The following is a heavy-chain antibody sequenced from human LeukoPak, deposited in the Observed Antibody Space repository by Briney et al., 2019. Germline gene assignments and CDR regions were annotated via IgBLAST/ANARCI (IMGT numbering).Heavy chain of an antibody. J-gene: IGHJ4*02. V-gene: IGHV1-69*06. CDR3: ARGGRYNWNDVPFFDY. CDR1: GDTFSSYA. CDR2: IIPIFGTA. D-gene: IGHD1-20*01. Sequence: ASVKLSCEVSGDTFSSYAISWVRQAPGQGLEWMGGIIPIFGTANYAQKFQGRVTITADKSTSTAYMELGSLRSEDTAVYYCARGGRYNWNDVPFFDYWGQGTLVTVSS.